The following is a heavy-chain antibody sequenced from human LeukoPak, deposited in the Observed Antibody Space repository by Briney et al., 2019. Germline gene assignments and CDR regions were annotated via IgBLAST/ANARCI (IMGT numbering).Heavy chain of an antibody. Sequence: PGGSLRLSCAASGFTFSNYWMHWVRQAPGKGLVWVSRINSNGSNTNYADSVKGRFTISRDNAKNTLYLQMNSLRAEDTAVYYCATIVVVTAIRGALDYWGQGTLVTVSS. CDR2: INSNGSNT. J-gene: IGHJ4*02. V-gene: IGHV3-74*01. CDR1: GFTFSNYW. D-gene: IGHD2-21*02. CDR3: ATIVVVTAIRGALDY.